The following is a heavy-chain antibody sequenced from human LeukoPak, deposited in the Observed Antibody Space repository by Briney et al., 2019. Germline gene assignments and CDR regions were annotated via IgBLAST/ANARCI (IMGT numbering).Heavy chain of an antibody. J-gene: IGHJ4*02. V-gene: IGHV3-48*01. Sequence: GGSLRLSCAASGFTFSDYGVNWVRQAPGKGLEWISYIGIDSGNTNYADSVKGRFTISGDQAKNSLYLQMNSLRVEDTAVYYCARDYKYAFDNWGQGTLVTVSP. CDR2: IGIDSGNT. CDR1: GFTFSDYG. CDR3: ARDYKYAFDN. D-gene: IGHD5-24*01.